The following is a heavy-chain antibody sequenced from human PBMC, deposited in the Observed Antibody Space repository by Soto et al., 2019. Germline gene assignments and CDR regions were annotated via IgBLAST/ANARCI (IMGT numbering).Heavy chain of an antibody. J-gene: IGHJ6*02. CDR1: GGSFSGYY. D-gene: IGHD3-10*01. CDR3: ARKRGYYYGMDV. V-gene: IGHV4-34*01. Sequence: SETVSLTCAVYGGSFSGYYWSWIRQPPGKGLEWIGEINHSGSTNYNPSLKSRVTISVDTSKNQFSLKLSSVTAADTAVYYCARKRGYYYGMDVWGQGTTVTVS. CDR2: INHSGST.